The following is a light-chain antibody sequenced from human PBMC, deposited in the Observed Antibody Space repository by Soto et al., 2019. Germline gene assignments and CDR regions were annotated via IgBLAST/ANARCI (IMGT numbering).Light chain of an antibody. J-gene: IGLJ1*01. V-gene: IGLV1-44*01. Sequence: QSVLTQPPSASGTPGQRVTISCSGSNSNIGSNTVNWYQQLPGTAPKLLIYYDNLRPSGVPDRISGSKSGTSASLAISGLQSDDEADYYCCSYAGDYMFVFGTGTKLTVL. CDR2: YDN. CDR1: NSNIGSNT. CDR3: CSYAGDYMFV.